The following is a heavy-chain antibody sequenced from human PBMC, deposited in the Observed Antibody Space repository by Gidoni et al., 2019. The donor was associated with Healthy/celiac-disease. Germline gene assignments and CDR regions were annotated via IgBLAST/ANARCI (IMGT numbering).Heavy chain of an antibody. D-gene: IGHD5-12*01. CDR2: INPNSGGT. CDR3: AREVYRWLQYPHYFDY. J-gene: IGHJ4*02. Sequence: QVQLVQSGAEVKKPGASVKVSCKASGYTFTGYYMHWVRQAPGQGLEWMGWINPNSGGTNYAQKFQGWVTMTRDTSISTAYMELSRLRSDDTAVYYCAREVYRWLQYPHYFDYWGQGTLVTVSS. V-gene: IGHV1-2*04. CDR1: GYTFTGYY.